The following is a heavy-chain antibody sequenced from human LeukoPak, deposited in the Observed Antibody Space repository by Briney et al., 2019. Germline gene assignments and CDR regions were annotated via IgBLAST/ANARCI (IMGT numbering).Heavy chain of an antibody. D-gene: IGHD2/OR15-2a*01. Sequence: GGSLRLSWAASGFTFSSYAMSWVRQAPGKGLEWVSAISGSGGSTYYADSVQGRFTISRDNSKNTLYLQMNSLRAEDTAVYYCAKDMDEYWTPSFDYWGQGTLVTVSS. V-gene: IGHV3-23*01. CDR3: AKDMDEYWTPSFDY. CDR1: GFTFSSYA. J-gene: IGHJ4*02. CDR2: ISGSGGST.